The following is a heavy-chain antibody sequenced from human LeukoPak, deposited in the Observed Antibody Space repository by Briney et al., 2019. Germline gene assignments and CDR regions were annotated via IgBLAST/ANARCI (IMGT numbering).Heavy chain of an antibody. CDR3: ARGGRGTIFGGM. J-gene: IGHJ4*02. D-gene: IGHD3-3*01. CDR2: IYYSGST. CDR1: GGSINSYY. V-gene: IGHV4-59*12. Sequence: SETLSLTCTVSGGSINSYYWSWIRQPPGKGLEWIGYIYYSGSTNYNPSLKSRVTISVDTSKNQFSLKLSSVTAADTAVYYCARGGRGTIFGGMGGQGTLVTVSS.